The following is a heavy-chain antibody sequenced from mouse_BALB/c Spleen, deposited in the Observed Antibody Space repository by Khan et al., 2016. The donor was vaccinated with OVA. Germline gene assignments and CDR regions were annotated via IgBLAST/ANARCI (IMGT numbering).Heavy chain of an antibody. CDR2: INPKNGVT. CDR3: ARYAVRY. CDR1: GNTFTEYT. J-gene: IGHJ4*01. V-gene: IGHV1-18*01. D-gene: IGHD2-14*01. Sequence: VRLQQSGPELVKPGASVKISCKTSGNTFTEYTLHWVKQSHGKSLEWIGVINPKNGVTSYNQKFKGKATLTVDKSSRTAYMEFRSLTSEDSAVCYCARYAVRYWGQGTSVTVSS.